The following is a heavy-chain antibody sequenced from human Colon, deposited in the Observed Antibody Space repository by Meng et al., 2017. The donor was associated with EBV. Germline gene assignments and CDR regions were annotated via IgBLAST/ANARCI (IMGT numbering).Heavy chain of an antibody. D-gene: IGHD1-14*01. J-gene: IGHJ4*01. V-gene: IGHV3-74*03. CDR3: SRDLAGSDDY. CDR2: TNENGAIT. Sequence: EVQLVESXXALVQXGGSVRLSCAASGFTFSRYWMHWVRQAPGKGLEWVSRTNENGAITTYADSVKGRFTISRDNAKNTLYLQMNSLRAEDTAVYYCSRDLAGSDDYWGRGPLVTVSS. CDR1: GFTFSRYW.